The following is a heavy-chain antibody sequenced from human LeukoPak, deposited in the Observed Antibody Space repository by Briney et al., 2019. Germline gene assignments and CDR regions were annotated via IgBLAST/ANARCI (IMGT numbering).Heavy chain of an antibody. CDR2: ISSSSSYI. CDR1: GFTFSSYR. Sequence: GGSLRLSCAASGFTFSSYRMNWVRQAPGKGLEWVSSISSSSSYIYYADSVKGRFTISRDNAKNSLYLQMNSLRAEDTAVYYCARADIVGAADFDYWGQGTLVTVSS. V-gene: IGHV3-21*01. CDR3: ARADIVGAADFDY. J-gene: IGHJ4*02. D-gene: IGHD1-26*01.